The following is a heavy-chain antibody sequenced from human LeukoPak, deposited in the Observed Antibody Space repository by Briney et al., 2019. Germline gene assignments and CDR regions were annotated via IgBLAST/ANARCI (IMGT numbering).Heavy chain of an antibody. D-gene: IGHD3-3*01. V-gene: IGHV4-30-4*01. CDR3: ACERYYDFWSGYPYYFDY. CDR2: IYYSGNT. Sequence: SETLSLTCTVSGGSVSSGAYYWSWIRQPPGKGLEWIGYIYYSGNTYYNPSLNSRVTISLDTSKDQFSLKLSSVTAADTAVYYCACERYYDFWSGYPYYFDYWGQGTLVTVSS. J-gene: IGHJ4*02. CDR1: GGSVSSGAYY.